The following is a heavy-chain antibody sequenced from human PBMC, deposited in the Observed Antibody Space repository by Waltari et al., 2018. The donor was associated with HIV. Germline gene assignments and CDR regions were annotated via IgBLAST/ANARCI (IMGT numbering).Heavy chain of an antibody. CDR3: ATIPTNPNPDY. J-gene: IGHJ4*02. CDR1: GYTFTDYY. D-gene: IGHD2-8*01. Sequence: QVQLVQSGAEVKKPGASVKVSCKASGYTFTDYYIHWVRQAPGQGLECMGRINPNSGDKSYAQKFQGRVTMTRDTSISTAYMDLSRLRSDDTAVYYCATIPTNPNPDYWGQGTLVTVSS. CDR2: INPNSGDK. V-gene: IGHV1-2*06.